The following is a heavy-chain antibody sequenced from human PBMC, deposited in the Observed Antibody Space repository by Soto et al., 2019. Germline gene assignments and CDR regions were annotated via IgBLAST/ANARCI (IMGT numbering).Heavy chain of an antibody. CDR1: GFTFSDYY. Sequence: GSLRLSCAASGFTFSDYYMSWIRQAPGKGLEWVSYISSSGSTIYYADSVKGRFTISRDNAKNSLXXXXXXXXXXXXXVYYCARVKAALRLHYFDYWGQGTLVTVSS. J-gene: IGHJ4*02. CDR2: ISSSGSTI. CDR3: ARVKAALRLHYFDY. D-gene: IGHD3-10*01. V-gene: IGHV3-11*01.